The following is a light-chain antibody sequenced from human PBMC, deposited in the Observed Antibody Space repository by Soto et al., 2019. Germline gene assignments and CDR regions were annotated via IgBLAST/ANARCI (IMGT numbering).Light chain of an antibody. CDR3: QQWRSSPRT. Sequence: EIVLTQSPGTLSLSPGERATLSCRASQSVTNSRLAWYQQKPGQAPKVLIYGGSNRATGIPGRFSGSGSGTAFTLTISRLEPEDVAVYYCQQWRSSPRTFGQWTKLEIK. V-gene: IGKV3-20*01. CDR2: GGS. CDR1: QSVTNSR. J-gene: IGKJ2*01.